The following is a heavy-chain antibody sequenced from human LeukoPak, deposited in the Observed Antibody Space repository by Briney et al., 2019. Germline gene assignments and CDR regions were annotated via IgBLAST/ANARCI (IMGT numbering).Heavy chain of an antibody. CDR3: AKPPILEWPSPGTAFDI. J-gene: IGHJ3*02. V-gene: IGHV3-23*01. D-gene: IGHD3-3*01. CDR1: GFTFSSYA. CDR2: ISGSGGST. Sequence: GGSLRLSCAASGFTFSSYAMSWVRQAPGKGLEWVSAISGSGGSTYYADSVKGRFTISRDNSKNTLYLQMNSLRAEDTAVYYCAKPPILEWPSPGTAFDIWGQGTMVTVSS.